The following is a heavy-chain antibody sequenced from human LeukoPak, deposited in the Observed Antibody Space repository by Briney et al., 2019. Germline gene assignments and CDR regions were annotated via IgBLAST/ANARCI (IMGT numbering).Heavy chain of an antibody. Sequence: SETLSLTCTVSGGSISSYYWSWIRQPPGKGLEWIGYIYYSGSTNYNPSLKSRVTISVDTSKNQFSLKLSSVTAADTAVYYCARDRFKGITPGDYYMDVWGKGTTVTISS. D-gene: IGHD1-14*01. J-gene: IGHJ6*03. CDR3: ARDRFKGITPGDYYMDV. CDR1: GGSISSYY. CDR2: IYYSGST. V-gene: IGHV4-59*01.